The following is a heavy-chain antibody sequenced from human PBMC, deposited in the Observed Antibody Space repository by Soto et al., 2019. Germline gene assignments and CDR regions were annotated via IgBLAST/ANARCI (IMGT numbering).Heavy chain of an antibody. J-gene: IGHJ3*02. V-gene: IGHV4-30-4*01. CDR3: ARVTLYCERSSCHPDAYDI. CDR1: GGSISSGDYY. Sequence: PSETLSLTCAFSGGSISSGDYYWSWIRQPPGKGLEWIGYIYYTGIPYYNPSLKRRVSISKDTSQNQFSLNLTSVTAADTAVYYCARVTLYCERSSCHPDAYDIWGQGTKVTVS. CDR2: IYYTGIP. D-gene: IGHD6-13*01.